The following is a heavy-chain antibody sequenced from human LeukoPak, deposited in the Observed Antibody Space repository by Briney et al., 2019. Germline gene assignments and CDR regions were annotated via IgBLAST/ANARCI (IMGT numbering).Heavy chain of an antibody. V-gene: IGHV3-23*01. CDR3: TRIAATSNTDY. D-gene: IGHD6-13*01. CDR2: ISDAGGGT. J-gene: IGHJ4*02. Sequence: GSLRLSCAASGFTFSTYAMSWVRQAPGKGLEWVSAISDAGGGTYYADSVKGRFTISRDNSKNTLYLQLNSLRAEDTALYYCTRIAATSNTDYWGQGTLVTVSS. CDR1: GFTFSTYA.